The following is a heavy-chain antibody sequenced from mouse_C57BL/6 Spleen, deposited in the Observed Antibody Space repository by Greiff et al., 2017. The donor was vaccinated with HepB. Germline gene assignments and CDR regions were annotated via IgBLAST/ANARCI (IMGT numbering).Heavy chain of an antibody. D-gene: IGHD2-2*01. CDR2: INPGSGGT. V-gene: IGHV1-54*01. CDR1: GYAFTNYL. J-gene: IGHJ3*01. Sequence: QVQLQQSGAELVRPGTSVKVSCKASGYAFTNYLIEWVKQRPGQGLEWIGVINPGSGGTNYNEKFKGKATLTADKSSSTAYMQLSSLTSEDSAVYFCARHDGYDGVFAYWGQGTLVTVSA. CDR3: ARHDGYDGVFAY.